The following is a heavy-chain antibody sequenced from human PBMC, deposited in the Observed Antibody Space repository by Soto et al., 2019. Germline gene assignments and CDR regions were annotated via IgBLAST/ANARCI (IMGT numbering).Heavy chain of an antibody. Sequence: QVQLVQSGGEVKKPGASVKVSCKASGYTFTNYGISWVRQAPGQGLEWMGWISAYNGNRKYAQKLQDRVTMTTATSTNTAYMELRSLRSDDTAMYYCARVRGESEQLANYGMDAWGQGTTVTVFS. D-gene: IGHD6-6*01. CDR2: ISAYNGNR. CDR1: GYTFTNYG. CDR3: ARVRGESEQLANYGMDA. J-gene: IGHJ6*02. V-gene: IGHV1-18*01.